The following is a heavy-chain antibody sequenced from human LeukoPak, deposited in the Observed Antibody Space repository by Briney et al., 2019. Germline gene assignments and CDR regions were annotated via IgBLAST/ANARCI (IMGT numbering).Heavy chain of an antibody. V-gene: IGHV6-1*01. J-gene: IGHJ4*02. CDR3: AREFGTTGWHTFDY. CDR1: GDSVSSKNGA. D-gene: IGHD6-19*01. CDR2: TYYRSKWYN. Sequence: SQTLSLTCVVSGDSVSSKNGAWNWIRQSPSRGLEWLGRTYYRSKWYNDYAESMEGRMTISQDTSKNQYSLHLNSVTSDDTAVYYCAREFGTTGWHTFDYWGQGTLVTVSS.